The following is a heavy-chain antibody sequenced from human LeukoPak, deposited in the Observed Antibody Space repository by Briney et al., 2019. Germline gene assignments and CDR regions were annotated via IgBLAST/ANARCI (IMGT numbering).Heavy chain of an antibody. J-gene: IGHJ5*02. D-gene: IGHD6-6*01. CDR3: ARVAIAARALHNYFDP. Sequence: PGGSLRLSCTVSGFTFSNYNMIWVRQAPGKGLEWVSSISSSSSYIYYADSVKGRFTVSRDNAKNSLYLQMNSLRAEDTAVYYCARVAIAARALHNYFDPWGQGTLVTVSS. CDR2: ISSSSSYI. V-gene: IGHV3-21*06. CDR1: GFTFSNYN.